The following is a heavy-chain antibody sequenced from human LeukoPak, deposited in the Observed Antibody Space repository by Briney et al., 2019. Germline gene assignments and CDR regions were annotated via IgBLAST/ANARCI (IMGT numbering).Heavy chain of an antibody. V-gene: IGHV1-46*01. J-gene: IGHJ4*02. CDR3: ARALLGSSASADC. CDR1: GYTFTSHH. Sequence: GASVKVSCKASGYTFTSHHMHWVRQAPGQGLEWMGIINPSGGSATYAQKFQGRVTMTRDTSTSTVYMEVSSLRSEDTAVYYCARALLGSSASADCWGQGTLVTVSS. D-gene: IGHD6-19*01. CDR2: INPSGGSA.